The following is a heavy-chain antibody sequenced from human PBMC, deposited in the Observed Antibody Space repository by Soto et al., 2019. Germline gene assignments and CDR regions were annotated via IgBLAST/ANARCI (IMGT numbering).Heavy chain of an antibody. CDR2: ISSSSSYK. CDR3: AKDGAPRYCSRSSCHPAGAY. Sequence: GSLRLSCAASGFTFSSYSMNWVRQAPGKGLEWVSSISSSSSYKYYADSVKGRFTISRDNSNNMLYLQMDSLTTEDTAVYYCAKDGAPRYCSRSSCHPAGAYWGQGTLVTVSS. J-gene: IGHJ4*02. V-gene: IGHV3-21*01. CDR1: GFTFSSYS. D-gene: IGHD2-15*01.